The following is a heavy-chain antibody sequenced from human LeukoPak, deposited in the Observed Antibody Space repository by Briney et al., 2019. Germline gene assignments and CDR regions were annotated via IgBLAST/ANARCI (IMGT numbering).Heavy chain of an antibody. CDR3: ARDGLLGYFDY. V-gene: IGHV3-30-3*01. CDR2: ISYDGSNK. CDR1: GFTFSSYA. Sequence: PGGSLRLSCAASGFTFSSYAMHWVRQAPGKGLEWVAVISYDGSNKYYADSVKGRFTISRDNSKNTLYLQVNSLRAEDTAVYYCARDGLLGYFDYWGQGTLVTVSS. D-gene: IGHD1-26*01. J-gene: IGHJ4*02.